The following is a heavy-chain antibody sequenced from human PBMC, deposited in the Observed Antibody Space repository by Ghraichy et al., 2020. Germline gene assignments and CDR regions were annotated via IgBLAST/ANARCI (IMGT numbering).Heavy chain of an antibody. CDR3: ARGGPKRYSSGWPSNSRVAFDI. Sequence: SETLSLTCAVYGGSFSGYYWSWIRQPPGKGLEWIGEINHSGSTNYNPSLKSRVTISVDTSKNQFSLKLSSVTAADTAVYYCARGGPKRYSSGWPSNSRVAFDIWGQGTMVTVSS. D-gene: IGHD6-19*01. J-gene: IGHJ3*02. CDR2: INHSGST. V-gene: IGHV4-34*01. CDR1: GGSFSGYY.